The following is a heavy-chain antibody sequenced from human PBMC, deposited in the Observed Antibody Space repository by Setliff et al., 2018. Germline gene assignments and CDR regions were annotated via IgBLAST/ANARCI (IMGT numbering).Heavy chain of an antibody. Sequence: PSETLSLTCIVSGGYIGGTSYYWGWIRQPPGKGLEWIGSIHFRGTTYHNPSPNSQVTISVDTSKNQFSLNLNSVTAADTAVYYCARVGVTSGWAYWGLGTLVTVSS. CDR2: IHFRGTT. D-gene: IGHD6-19*01. CDR1: GGYIGGTSYY. CDR3: ARVGVTSGWAY. J-gene: IGHJ4*02. V-gene: IGHV4-39*01.